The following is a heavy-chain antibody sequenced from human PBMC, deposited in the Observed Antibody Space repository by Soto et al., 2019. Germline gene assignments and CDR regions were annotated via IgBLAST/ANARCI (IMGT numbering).Heavy chain of an antibody. V-gene: IGHV1-3*04. J-gene: IGHJ5*02. CDR1: GYSFTTYA. D-gene: IGHD3-10*01. CDR3: ARRFTSAGWFHP. Sequence: QVQLVQSGAEVKKPGASVKVSCQASGYSFTTYAIHWVRQAPGQGLEWMGWINTANGNTEYSQKFQGRVTFTRDTSASTAYMDLTSLTSEDTATYYCARRFTSAGWFHPWGQGTLVTVSS. CDR2: INTANGNT.